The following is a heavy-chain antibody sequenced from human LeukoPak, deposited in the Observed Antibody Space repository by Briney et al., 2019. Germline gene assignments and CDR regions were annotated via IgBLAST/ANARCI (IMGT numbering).Heavy chain of an antibody. D-gene: IGHD3-22*01. Sequence: SETLSLTCTVSGYSISSGYYWGWIRQPPGKGLEWIGSIYHSGSTYYNPSLKSRVTISVDTSKNQFSLKLSSVTAADTAVYYCARHYYDSSGYPQPIDFDYWGQGTLVTVSS. J-gene: IGHJ4*02. CDR3: ARHYYDSSGYPQPIDFDY. CDR2: IYHSGST. V-gene: IGHV4-38-2*02. CDR1: GYSISSGYY.